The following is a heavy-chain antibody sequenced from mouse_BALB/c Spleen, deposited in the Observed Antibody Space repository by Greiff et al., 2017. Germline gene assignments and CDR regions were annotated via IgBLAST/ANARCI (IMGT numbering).Heavy chain of an antibody. J-gene: IGHJ4*01. CDR1: GYTFTSYW. CDR2: INPSNGRT. CDR3: ARAPYYGNPYAMDY. V-gene: IGHV1S81*02. D-gene: IGHD2-10*01. Sequence: VQLQQPGAELVKPGASVKLSCKASGYTFTSYWMHWVKQRPGQGLEWIGEINPSNGRTNYNEKFKSKATLTVDKSSSTAYMQLSSLTSEDSAVYYCARAPYYGNPYAMDYWGQGTSVTVSS.